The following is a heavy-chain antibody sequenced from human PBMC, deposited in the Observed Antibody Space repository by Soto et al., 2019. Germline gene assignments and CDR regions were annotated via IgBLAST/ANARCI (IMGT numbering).Heavy chain of an antibody. CDR1: GFTFSSYA. CDR3: ARDGCSGWFRGWFDP. CDR2: ISYDGSNK. V-gene: IGHV3-30-3*01. J-gene: IGHJ5*02. D-gene: IGHD5-12*01. Sequence: QVQLVESGGGVVQPGRSLRLSCAASGFTFSSYAMHWVRQAPGKGLEWVAVISYDGSNKYYADSVKGRFTISRDNSKNTLYLQMNSLRPEDTAVYYCARDGCSGWFRGWFDPWGQGTLVTVSS.